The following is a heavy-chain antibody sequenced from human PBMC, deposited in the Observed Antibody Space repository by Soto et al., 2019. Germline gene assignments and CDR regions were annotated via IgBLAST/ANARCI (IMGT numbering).Heavy chain of an antibody. CDR3: ARARYFSSTSCPRRSWFDP. J-gene: IGHJ5*02. V-gene: IGHV4-34*01. CDR1: GGSFSGYS. Sequence: PETLSLTCAVDGGSFSGYSCSWIRQPPGKGLEWIGEINHSGSTNYKPRLTSRVTISVDTSKNQFSLKLSSVTAADTAVYYCARARYFSSTSCPRRSWFDPWGQGTLVTVSS. D-gene: IGHD2-2*01. CDR2: INHSGST.